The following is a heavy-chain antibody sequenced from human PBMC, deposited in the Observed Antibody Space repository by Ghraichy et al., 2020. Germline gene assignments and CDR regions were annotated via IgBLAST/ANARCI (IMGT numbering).Heavy chain of an antibody. CDR1: GFTFSGSA. CDR2: IRSKANSYAT. D-gene: IGHD3-3*01. Sequence: GGSLRLSCAASGFTFSGSAMHWVRQASGKGLEWVGRIRSKANSYATAYAASVKGRFTISRDDSKNTAYLQMNSLKTEDTAVYYCTRLNAFGVVTAFDYWGQGTLVTVSS. J-gene: IGHJ4*02. V-gene: IGHV3-73*01. CDR3: TRLNAFGVVTAFDY.